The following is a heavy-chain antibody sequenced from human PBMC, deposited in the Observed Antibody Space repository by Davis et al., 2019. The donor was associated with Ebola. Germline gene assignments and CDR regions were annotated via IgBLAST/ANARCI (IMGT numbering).Heavy chain of an antibody. CDR1: GFTFSSYA. J-gene: IGHJ4*02. CDR2: ISGSGGST. CDR3: AKERELQGPFDY. V-gene: IGHV3-23*01. D-gene: IGHD1-26*01. Sequence: LSLTCAASGFTFSSYAMSWVRQAPGKGLEWVSAISGSGGSTYYADSVKGRFTISRDNSKNTLYLQMNSLRAEDTAVYYCAKERELQGPFDYWGQGTLVTVSS.